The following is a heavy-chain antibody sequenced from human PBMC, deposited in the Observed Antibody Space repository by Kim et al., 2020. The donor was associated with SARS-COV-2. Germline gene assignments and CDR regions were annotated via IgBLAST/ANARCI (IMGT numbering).Heavy chain of an antibody. CDR1: GFTFSSYW. Sequence: GGSLRLSCAASGFTFSSYWMSWVRQAPGKGLEWVANIKQVGSEKYYVDSVKGRFTISRDNAKNSLYLQMNSLRAEDTAVYYCARPYCSGGSCYEDFDYWGQGTLVTVSS. V-gene: IGHV3-7*01. CDR2: IKQVGSEK. J-gene: IGHJ4*02. D-gene: IGHD2-15*01. CDR3: ARPYCSGGSCYEDFDY.